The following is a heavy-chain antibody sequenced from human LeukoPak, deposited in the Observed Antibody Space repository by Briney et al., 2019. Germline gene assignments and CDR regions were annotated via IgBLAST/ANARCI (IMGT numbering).Heavy chain of an antibody. D-gene: IGHD4-17*01. CDR2: IYYSGST. J-gene: IGHJ4*02. Sequence: SQTLSLTCTVSGGSISSGGYYWSWIRQHPGKGLEWIGYIYYSGSTYYNPSLKSRVTISVDTSKNQFSLKLSSVTAADTAVYYCARARGSTVTTGPFDYWGQGTLVTVSS. CDR1: GGSISSGGYY. V-gene: IGHV4-31*03. CDR3: ARARGSTVTTGPFDY.